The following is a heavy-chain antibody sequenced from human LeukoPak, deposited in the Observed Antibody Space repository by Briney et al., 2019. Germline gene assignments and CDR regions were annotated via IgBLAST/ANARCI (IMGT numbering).Heavy chain of an antibody. CDR1: GYTFTSYY. D-gene: IGHD5-18*01. J-gene: IGHJ6*03. Sequence: ASVKVSCKASGYTFTSYYTHWVRQAPGQGLEWMGGIIPIFGTTNYAQKFQGRVTITADKSTSTAYMELSSLRSEDTAVYYCARGRYSYGPYYYMDVWGKGTTVTVSS. CDR2: IIPIFGTT. CDR3: ARGRYSYGPYYYMDV. V-gene: IGHV1-69*06.